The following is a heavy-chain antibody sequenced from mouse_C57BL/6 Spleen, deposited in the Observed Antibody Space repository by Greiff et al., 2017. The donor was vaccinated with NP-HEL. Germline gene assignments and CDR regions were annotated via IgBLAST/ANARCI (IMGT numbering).Heavy chain of an antibody. D-gene: IGHD2-4*01. Sequence: VQLQQPGAELVKPGASVKMSCTASGYTFTSYWITWVKQRPGQGLEWIGDIYPGSGSTNYNEKFKGKATLTVDTATSTAYLQLSSLTSEDTAVYYCARWDDFAYWGQGTPVTVSS. CDR3: ARWDDFAY. V-gene: IGHV1-55*01. CDR1: GYTFTSYW. J-gene: IGHJ3*01. CDR2: IYPGSGST.